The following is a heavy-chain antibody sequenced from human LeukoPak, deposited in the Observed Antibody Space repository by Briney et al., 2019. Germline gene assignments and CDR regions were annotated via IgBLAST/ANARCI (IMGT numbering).Heavy chain of an antibody. CDR3: AKDAQDIVVVVAATPDYYYYMDV. J-gene: IGHJ6*03. D-gene: IGHD2-15*01. CDR2: IQYDGSKK. Sequence: PGGSLRLSCAASGFTFSSYGMHWVRQAPGKGLEWVTFIQYDGSKKYYADSVKGRFTISRDNSKNTLYLQMNSLRAEDTAVYYCAKDAQDIVVVVAATPDYYYYMDVWGKGTTVTISS. CDR1: GFTFSSYG. V-gene: IGHV3-30*02.